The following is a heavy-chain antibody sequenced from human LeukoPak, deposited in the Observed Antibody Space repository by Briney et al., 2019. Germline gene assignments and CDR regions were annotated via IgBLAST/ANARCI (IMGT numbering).Heavy chain of an antibody. CDR2: IIPIFGTA. Sequence: SVKVSCKASGGTFSSYAISWVRQAPGQGLEWMGGIIPIFGTANYAQKFQGRVTITADESTSTAYMELSSLRSEDTAVYYCARVGAIESHASDIWGQGTMVTVSS. CDR1: GGTFSSYA. D-gene: IGHD1-26*01. CDR3: ARVGAIESHASDI. V-gene: IGHV1-69*13. J-gene: IGHJ3*02.